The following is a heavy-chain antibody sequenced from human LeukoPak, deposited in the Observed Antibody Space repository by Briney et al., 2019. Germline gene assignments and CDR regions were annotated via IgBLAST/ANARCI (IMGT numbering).Heavy chain of an antibody. CDR1: GFTVSSKY. J-gene: IGHJ4*02. V-gene: IGHV3-53*01. D-gene: IGHD3-3*01. Sequence: GGSLRLSCAASGFTVSSKYMSWVRQAPGKGLEWVSLIYSGGSTYYADSVKGRFTISRDNSKNTLYLQMSSLRVEDTAVYYCARERGGPDFGVGPFDYWGQGTLVTVSS. CDR3: ARERGGPDFGVGPFDY. CDR2: IYSGGST.